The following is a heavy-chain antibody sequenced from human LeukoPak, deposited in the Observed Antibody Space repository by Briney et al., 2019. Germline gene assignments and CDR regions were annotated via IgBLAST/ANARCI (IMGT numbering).Heavy chain of an antibody. Sequence: PSETLSLTCAVYGGSFSGYYWGWIRQPPGKGLEWIGEINHSGSTNYNPSLKSRVTISVDTSKNQFSLKLSSVTAADTAVYYCARALWFGELFRRWFDPWGQGTLVTVSS. D-gene: IGHD3-10*01. CDR2: INHSGST. CDR1: GGSFSGYY. V-gene: IGHV4-34*01. J-gene: IGHJ5*02. CDR3: ARALWFGELFRRWFDP.